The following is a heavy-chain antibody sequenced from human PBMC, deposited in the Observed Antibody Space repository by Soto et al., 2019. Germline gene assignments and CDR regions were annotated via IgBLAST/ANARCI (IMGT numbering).Heavy chain of an antibody. CDR1: GFTFSNYV. J-gene: IGHJ4*02. V-gene: IGHV3-23*01. CDR3: GNLGGGTRGGG. CDR2: ISGNGIRA. Sequence: EVQLLESGGGLVQPGGSLRLSCAASGFTFSNYVISWVRQAPGKGLEWVSGISGNGIRAYYADSVKGRFTVSKDSSKNPLYLQMGSRRGGDTAIFYCGNLGGGTRGGGWGQGTLVTVSS. D-gene: IGHD3-16*01.